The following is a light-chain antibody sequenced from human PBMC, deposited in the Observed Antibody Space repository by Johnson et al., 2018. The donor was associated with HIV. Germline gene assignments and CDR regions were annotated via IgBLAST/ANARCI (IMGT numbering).Light chain of an antibody. V-gene: IGLV1-51*02. Sequence: QSVLTQSPSVSAASGQKVTISCSGSTSNIGNNYVSWYQQLPGTAPKLLIYENTKRPSGIPDRFSVSKSGPSATLGITGLPTGDEADYYCGTWDSSLSTYVFGSGTKVTVL. CDR1: TSNIGNNY. CDR2: ENT. CDR3: GTWDSSLSTYV. J-gene: IGLJ1*01.